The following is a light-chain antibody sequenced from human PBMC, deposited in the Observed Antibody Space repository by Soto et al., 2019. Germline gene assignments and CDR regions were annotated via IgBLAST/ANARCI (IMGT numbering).Light chain of an antibody. CDR2: DVT. CDR3: CSYAGTYTYV. Sequence: QSALTQPRSVSGSPGQSVTISCTGTSNDIGAYKSVSWYQQHPGKAPKYLIYDVTKRPSGVPDRFAGSKSGNTASLTISGLQAEDEADYYCCSYAGTYTYVFGTGTKLTV. J-gene: IGLJ1*01. CDR1: SNDIGAYKS. V-gene: IGLV2-11*01.